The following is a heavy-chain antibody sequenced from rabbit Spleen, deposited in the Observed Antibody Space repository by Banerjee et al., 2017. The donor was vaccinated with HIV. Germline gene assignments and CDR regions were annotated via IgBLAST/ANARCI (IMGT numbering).Heavy chain of an antibody. CDR3: VREAGYGGYGDAKL. CDR2: IDPVFGIT. V-gene: IGHV1S7*01. J-gene: IGHJ3*01. Sequence: QLEESAGGLVQPGGSLKLSCKASGFTLSSFYMNWVRQAPGKGLEWIGYIDPVFGITYYANWVNGRFSISRENAQNTLYLQLNSLTAADTATYFCVREAGYGGYGDAKLWGQGNLVTV. D-gene: IGHD6-1*01. CDR1: GFTLSSFY.